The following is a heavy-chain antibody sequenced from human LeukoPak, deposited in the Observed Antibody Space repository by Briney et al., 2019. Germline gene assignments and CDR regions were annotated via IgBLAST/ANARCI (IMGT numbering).Heavy chain of an antibody. D-gene: IGHD3-9*01. CDR1: GFTFTSYA. J-gene: IGHJ4*02. V-gene: IGHV3-23*01. Sequence: GGSLRLSCAASGFTFTSYAMSWVRQAPGKGLEWVSAISGSGGSTSYADSVKGRFTISRDNSKNTLFLQMSSLRAEDTAVYYCATEYYDILTGYFDCWGQGTLVTVSS. CDR2: ISGSGGST. CDR3: ATEYYDILTGYFDC.